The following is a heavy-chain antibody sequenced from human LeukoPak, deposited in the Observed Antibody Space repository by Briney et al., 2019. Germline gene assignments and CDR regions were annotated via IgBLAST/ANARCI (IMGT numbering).Heavy chain of an antibody. Sequence: PSETLSLTCTVSGGSISTYYWSWIRQTPGKELEWIAYISLSGSGSTKYHPSLKSRVTILVDASKNQFSLWLRSVTAADTAVYYCARSSSAYGDYVRFDPWGQGTLVTVSS. D-gene: IGHD4-17*01. CDR1: GGSISTYY. CDR3: ARSSSAYGDYVRFDP. J-gene: IGHJ5*02. CDR2: ISLSGSGST. V-gene: IGHV4-59*08.